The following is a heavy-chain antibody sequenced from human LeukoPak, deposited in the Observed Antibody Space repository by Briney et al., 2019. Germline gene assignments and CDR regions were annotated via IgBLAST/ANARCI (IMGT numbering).Heavy chain of an antibody. CDR3: ARDRDSILRLGELSLLFDY. D-gene: IGHD3-16*02. CDR1: GFTVSSNY. V-gene: IGHV3-66*01. J-gene: IGHJ4*02. CDR2: IYSGGST. Sequence: GGSLRLSCAASGFTVSSNYMSWVRQAPGKGLEWVSVIYSGGSTYYADSVKGRFTISRDNSKNTLYLQMNSLRAEDTAVYYCARDRDSILRLGELSLLFDYWGQGTLVTVSS.